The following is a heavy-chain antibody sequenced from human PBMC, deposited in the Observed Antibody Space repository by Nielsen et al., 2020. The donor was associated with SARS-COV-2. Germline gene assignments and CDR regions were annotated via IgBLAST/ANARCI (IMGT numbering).Heavy chain of an antibody. CDR3: ARVGSRGQWLVQYYYGMDV. CDR1: GFTFSDYY. CDR2: ISSSGSTI. J-gene: IGHJ6*02. D-gene: IGHD6-19*01. V-gene: IGHV3-11*04. Sequence: GESLKISCAASGFTFSDYYMSWIRQAPGKGLEWVSYISSSGSTIYYADSVKGRFTISRDNAKNTLYLQMNSLRAEDTAVYYCARVGSRGQWLVQYYYGMDVWGQGTTVTVSS.